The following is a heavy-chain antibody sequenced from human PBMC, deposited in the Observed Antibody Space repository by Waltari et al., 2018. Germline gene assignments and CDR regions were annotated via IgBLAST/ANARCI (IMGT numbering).Heavy chain of an antibody. D-gene: IGHD2-15*01. CDR1: GFTFSSYG. CDR2: IWYDESNK. J-gene: IGHJ4*02. V-gene: IGHV3-33*01. CDR3: ARDQGGCSGGSCYADY. Sequence: QVQLVESGGGVVQPGRSLRLSCAASGFTFSSYGMHWVRQAPGKGLEWVAVIWYDESNKYYADCVNGRFTISRDNSKNTLYLQMNSLRAEDTAVYYCARDQGGCSGGSCYADYWGQGTLVTVSS.